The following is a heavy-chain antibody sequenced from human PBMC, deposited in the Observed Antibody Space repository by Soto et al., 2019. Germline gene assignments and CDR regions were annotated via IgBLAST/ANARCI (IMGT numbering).Heavy chain of an antibody. V-gene: IGHV4-59*01. Sequence: QVQLQESGPGLVKPSETLSLTCTVSGGSISSYYWSWIRQPPGKGLEWIGYIYYSGSTNYNPSLKSRVTISVDTSKNQFSLKLSSVTAADTAVYYCAAGKRAYGDYHWFDPWGQGTLVTVSS. CDR1: GGSISSYY. CDR3: AAGKRAYGDYHWFDP. J-gene: IGHJ5*02. D-gene: IGHD4-17*01. CDR2: IYYSGST.